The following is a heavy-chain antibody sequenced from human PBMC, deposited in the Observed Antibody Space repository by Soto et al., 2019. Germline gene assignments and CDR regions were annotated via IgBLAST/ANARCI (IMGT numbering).Heavy chain of an antibody. D-gene: IGHD6-19*01. CDR3: ARTKDGYSSGWSPYYYYGMDV. Sequence: ASVKVSCKASGYTFTSYGISWVRQAPGQGLEWMGWIRAYNGNTNYAQKLQGRVTMTTDTSTSTAYMELRSLRSDDTAMYYCARTKDGYSSGWSPYYYYGMDVWGQGTTVTVSS. J-gene: IGHJ6*02. CDR2: IRAYNGNT. CDR1: GYTFTSYG. V-gene: IGHV1-18*01.